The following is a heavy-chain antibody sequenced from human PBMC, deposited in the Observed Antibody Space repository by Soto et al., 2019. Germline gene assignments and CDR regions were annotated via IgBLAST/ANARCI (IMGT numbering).Heavy chain of an antibody. CDR3: ARRIAPGKLDP. J-gene: IGHJ5*02. Sequence: ASVKVSCKASGYTFTRYTMSWVRQAPGQRLEWMGWINPDNGNTKSSQKFQDRVIITRDTSASTAYMDLSSLRSEDTAVYYCARRIAPGKLDPWGQGSLVTVSS. CDR1: GYTFTRYT. V-gene: IGHV1-3*01. D-gene: IGHD2-15*01. CDR2: INPDNGNT.